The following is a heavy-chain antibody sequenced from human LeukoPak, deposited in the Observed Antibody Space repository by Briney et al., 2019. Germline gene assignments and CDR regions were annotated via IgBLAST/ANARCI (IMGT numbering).Heavy chain of an antibody. J-gene: IGHJ3*02. CDR1: GGSISSYY. CDR2: IYTSGSN. CDR3: ARRLPVAGTDDAFDI. D-gene: IGHD6-19*01. Sequence: SETLSLTCTVSGGSISSYYWSWVRQPAGKGLEWIGRIYTSGSNNYNPSLKRRVTMSVDPSKNQFSLKLSSVTAADTAVYYCARRLPVAGTDDAFDIWGQGTMVTVSS. V-gene: IGHV4-4*07.